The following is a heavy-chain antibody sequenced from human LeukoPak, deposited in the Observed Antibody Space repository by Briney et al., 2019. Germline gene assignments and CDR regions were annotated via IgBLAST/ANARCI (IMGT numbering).Heavy chain of an antibody. CDR2: ISSSSSTI. CDR3: ATPSSGPD. D-gene: IGHD3-22*01. J-gene: IGHJ4*02. CDR1: GFTFSSYS. Sequence: GGSLRLSCAASGFTFSSYSMNWVRQAPGKGLEWVSYISSSSSTIYYADSVKGRFTISRDNSKNTLYLQMNSLRAEDTAVYYCATPSSGPDWGQGTLVTVSS. V-gene: IGHV3-48*01.